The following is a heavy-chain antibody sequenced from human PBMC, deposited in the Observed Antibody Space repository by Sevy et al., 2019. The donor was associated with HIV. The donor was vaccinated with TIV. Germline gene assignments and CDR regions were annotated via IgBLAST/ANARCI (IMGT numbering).Heavy chain of an antibody. V-gene: IGHV5-51*01. CDR3: ARHRRYRSSTRCYSASAANAFDI. Sequence: GESLKISCKGSGYSFTSYWIGWVRQMPGKGLEWMGIIYPGDSDTRYSPSFQAQVTISADKSISTAYLQWSVLKASVMAMYYWARHRRYRSSTRCYSASAANAFDIWGQGTMVTVSS. D-gene: IGHD2-2*02. J-gene: IGHJ3*02. CDR1: GYSFTSYW. CDR2: IYPGDSDT.